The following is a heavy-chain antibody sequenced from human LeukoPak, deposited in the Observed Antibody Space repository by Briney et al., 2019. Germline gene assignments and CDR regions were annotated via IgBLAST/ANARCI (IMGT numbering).Heavy chain of an antibody. CDR3: ARDGVHSGTTDF. Sequence: ASVKVACKTSGYTVFSYGITWVRQAPGQGLEWMGWLSANNGDTKYAPKFQGRVSMTTESNTRTAYLDVRSLRSDDTAVYYCARDGVHSGTTDFWGQETLITVAS. V-gene: IGHV1-18*01. J-gene: IGHJ4*02. D-gene: IGHD1-1*01. CDR1: GYTVFSYG. CDR2: LSANNGDT.